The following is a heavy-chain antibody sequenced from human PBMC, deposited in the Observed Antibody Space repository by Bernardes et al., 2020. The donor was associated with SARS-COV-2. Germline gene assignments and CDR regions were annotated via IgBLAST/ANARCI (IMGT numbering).Heavy chain of an antibody. D-gene: IGHD6-19*01. V-gene: IGHV1-8*01. J-gene: IGHJ4*02. CDR2: VNPTSGST. Sequence: APQKAYCKASGFNFSSYDISWVRQASGQGLEWMGRVNPTSGSTGYAQKFQGRVTMTRDTSISSAYMELTGLTSEDAAVYFCARSIPLSSGWFHLDYWGPGTVVIVSS. CDR3: ARSIPLSSGWFHLDY. CDR1: GFNFSSYD.